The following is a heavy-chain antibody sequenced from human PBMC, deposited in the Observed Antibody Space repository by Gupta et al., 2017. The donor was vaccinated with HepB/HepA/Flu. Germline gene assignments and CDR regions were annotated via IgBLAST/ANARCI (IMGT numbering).Heavy chain of an antibody. CDR2: ITSDADSK. V-gene: IGHV3-21*06. CDR3: ARDANRNGHTDTVDL. D-gene: IGHD5-24*01. CDR1: GFTLRSYS. J-gene: IGHJ3*01. Sequence: EVQLVESGGGLVKPGGSLRLSCAASGFTLRSYSMNWVRKGPGKGLEFVSSITSDADSKSYEDQVKGRFTTSRDNAKNLLYFNMDSLRTEDTAVYYCARDANRNGHTDTVDLWGQGTIVTVSS.